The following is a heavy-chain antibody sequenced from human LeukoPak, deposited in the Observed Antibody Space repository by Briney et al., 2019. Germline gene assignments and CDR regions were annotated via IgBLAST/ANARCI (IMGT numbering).Heavy chain of an antibody. Sequence: SETLSLTCTVSGGSISSSSYYWSWIRQPPGKGLEWIGSIYYSGSTYYNPSLKSRVTISVDTSKNQFSLKLSSATAADTAVYYCASQGAGGCCWFDPWGQGTLVTVSS. CDR1: GGSISSSSYY. V-gene: IGHV4-39*01. CDR2: IYYSGST. CDR3: ASQGAGGCCWFDP. D-gene: IGHD1-26*01. J-gene: IGHJ5*02.